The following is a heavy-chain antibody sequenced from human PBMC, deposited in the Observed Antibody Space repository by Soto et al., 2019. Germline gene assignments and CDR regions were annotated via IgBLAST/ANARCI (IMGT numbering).Heavy chain of an antibody. Sequence: SVKVSCKASGGTFSSYAISWVRQAPGQGLEWMGGIIPIFGTANYAQKFQGRVTITADESTSTAYMELSSLRSEDTAVYYCASGRCSSTSCYIVYYYGMDVWGQGTTVTVSS. CDR1: GGTFSSYA. J-gene: IGHJ6*02. CDR2: IIPIFGTA. D-gene: IGHD2-2*02. V-gene: IGHV1-69*13. CDR3: ASGRCSSTSCYIVYYYGMDV.